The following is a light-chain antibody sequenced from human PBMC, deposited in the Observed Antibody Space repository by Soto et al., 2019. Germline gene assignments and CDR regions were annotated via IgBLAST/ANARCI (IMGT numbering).Light chain of an antibody. J-gene: IGLJ2*01. CDR1: SSDVGGYKY. CDR2: EVS. CDR3: SSFAGNNNLV. Sequence: QSALTQPPSASGSPGRSVTISCTGTSSDVGGYKYVSWYQQQPGKAPKLMISEVSKRPSGVPDRFSGSKSGNTASLTVSGLQAEDEADYYCSSFAGNNNLVFGGGTKLTVL. V-gene: IGLV2-8*01.